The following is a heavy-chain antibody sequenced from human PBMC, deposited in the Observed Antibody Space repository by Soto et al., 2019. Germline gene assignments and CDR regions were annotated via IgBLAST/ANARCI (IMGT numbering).Heavy chain of an antibody. V-gene: IGHV1-18*01. CDR2: ISAYNGNT. D-gene: IGHD2-2*01. Sequence: QVQLVQSGAEVKKPGASVKVSCKASGYTFTSYGFSWVRQAPGQGLEWMGWISAYNGNTNYAQKLQGRVTMTTDTSTSTAYMELRSLRSDDTAVYYCAREDIVVVPAAMSSWYFDLWGRGTLVTVSS. CDR3: AREDIVVVPAAMSSWYFDL. CDR1: GYTFTSYG. J-gene: IGHJ2*01.